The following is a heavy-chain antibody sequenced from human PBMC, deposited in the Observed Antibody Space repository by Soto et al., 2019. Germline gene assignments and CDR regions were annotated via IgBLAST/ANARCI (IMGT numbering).Heavy chain of an antibody. CDR1: GFTFSSYW. D-gene: IGHD3-22*01. V-gene: IGHV3-74*01. CDR2: INSDGSST. CDR3: AIRASYYDSSGYFDY. Sequence: GGSLRLSCAASGFTFSSYWMHWVRQAPGKGLVWVSRINSDGSSTSYAGSVKGRFTISRDNAKNTLYLQMNSLRAEDTAVYYCAIRASYYDSSGYFDYWGQGTLVTVSS. J-gene: IGHJ4*02.